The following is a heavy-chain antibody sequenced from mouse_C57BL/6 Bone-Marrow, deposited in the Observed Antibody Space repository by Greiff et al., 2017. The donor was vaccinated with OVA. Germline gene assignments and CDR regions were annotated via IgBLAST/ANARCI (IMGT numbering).Heavy chain of an antibody. CDR3: AGGDGPFAY. D-gene: IGHD2-3*01. J-gene: IGHJ3*01. Sequence: VQLQQPGAELVMPGASVKLSCKASGYTFTSYWMHWVKQRPIQGLEWIGNIDPSDSETHYNQKFKDKATLTVDKSSSTAYMQLSSLTSEDSAVYYCAGGDGPFAYWGQGTLVTVSA. V-gene: IGHV1-52*01. CDR2: IDPSDSET. CDR1: GYTFTSYW.